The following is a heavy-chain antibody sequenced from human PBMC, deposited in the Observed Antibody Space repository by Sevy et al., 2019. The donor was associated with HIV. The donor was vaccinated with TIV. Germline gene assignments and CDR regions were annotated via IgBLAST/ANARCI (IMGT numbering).Heavy chain of an antibody. CDR2: IKQDGSEK. CDR3: ARGGETLYDFWSGYYTASGGDY. CDR1: GFTFSSYW. D-gene: IGHD3-3*01. V-gene: IGHV3-7*01. Sequence: GGSLRLSCAASGFTFSSYWMSWVRQAPGKGLEWVANIKQDGSEKYYVDSVKGRFTISRDNAKNSLYLQMNSLRAEDTAVYYCARGGETLYDFWSGYYTASGGDYWGQGTLVTVSS. J-gene: IGHJ4*02.